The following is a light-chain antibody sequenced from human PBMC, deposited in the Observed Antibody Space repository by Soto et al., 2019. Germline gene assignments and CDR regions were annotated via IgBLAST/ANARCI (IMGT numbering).Light chain of an antibody. CDR3: QQRSTGPSIT. CDR1: QSVGNY. V-gene: IGKV3-11*01. CDR2: DAS. J-gene: IGKJ5*01. Sequence: EILLTQSPATLSLSPGERATLSCRASQSVGNYLAWYQHKPGQAPRLLIYDASSRAPGIPARFSGSGSGTAFTLPTSSLRAEDSEDYYGQQRSTGPSITFGQGTRWEIK.